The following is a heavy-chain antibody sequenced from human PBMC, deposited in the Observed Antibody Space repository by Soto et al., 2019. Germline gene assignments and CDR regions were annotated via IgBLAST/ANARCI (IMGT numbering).Heavy chain of an antibody. CDR3: AREETAWPLAYGLDV. Sequence: LRLSCAASGFTFSSYSMHWVRQAPGKGLEWVASIGTRSDIYYADSVKGRFTVSRDNAKNSLSLQMNSLRAEDTGVYYCAREETAWPLAYGLDVWGQGTTVTVSS. V-gene: IGHV3-21*01. D-gene: IGHD2-21*02. CDR2: IGTRSDI. CDR1: GFTFSSYS. J-gene: IGHJ6*02.